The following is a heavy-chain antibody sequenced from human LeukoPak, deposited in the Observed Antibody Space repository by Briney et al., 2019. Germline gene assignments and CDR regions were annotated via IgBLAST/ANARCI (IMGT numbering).Heavy chain of an antibody. Sequence: PGGSLRLSCAASGFTFSSYSMNWVRQAPGKGLEWVSSISSSSSYIYYADSVKGRFTISRDNAKNTLYLQIKSLRDEDTAVYYCARAQAVAGTGGFDPWGQGTLVTVSS. CDR1: GFTFSSYS. D-gene: IGHD6-19*01. J-gene: IGHJ5*02. CDR3: ARAQAVAGTGGFDP. V-gene: IGHV3-21*01. CDR2: ISSSSSYI.